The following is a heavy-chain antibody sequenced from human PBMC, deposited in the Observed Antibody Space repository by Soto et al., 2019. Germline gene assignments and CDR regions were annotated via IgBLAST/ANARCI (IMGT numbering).Heavy chain of an antibody. CDR2: ISGSGGST. CDR3: ATFPPVQLNYYYYYGMDV. V-gene: IGHV3-23*01. Sequence: GGSLRLSCAASGFTFSSYATSWVRQAPGKGLEWVSAISGSGGSTYYADSVKGRFTISRDNSKNTLYLQMNSLRAEDTAVYYCATFPPVQLNYYYYYGMDVWGHGTTVTVSS. D-gene: IGHD1-1*01. CDR1: GFTFSSYA. J-gene: IGHJ6*02.